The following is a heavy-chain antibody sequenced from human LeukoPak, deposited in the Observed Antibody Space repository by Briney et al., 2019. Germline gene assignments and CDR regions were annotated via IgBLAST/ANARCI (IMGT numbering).Heavy chain of an antibody. D-gene: IGHD3-22*01. CDR2: ISYDGSNK. CDR3: ARDSGDYYDKKGTFDY. V-gene: IGHV3-30-3*01. Sequence: PGGSLRLSCAASGFTFSSYAMHWVRQAPGKGLEWVAVISYDGSNKYYADSVKGRFTISRDNSKNTLYLQMNSLRAEDTAVYYCARDSGDYYDKKGTFDYWGQGTLVTVSS. J-gene: IGHJ4*02. CDR1: GFTFSSYA.